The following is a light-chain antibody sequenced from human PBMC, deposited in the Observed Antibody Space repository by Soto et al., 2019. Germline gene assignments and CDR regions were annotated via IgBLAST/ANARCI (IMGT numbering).Light chain of an antibody. CDR2: AAS. CDR3: QESHST. CDR1: QSIGTY. V-gene: IGKV1-39*01. Sequence: DAQMTQSPSSLSASVGDSVTITCRASQSIGTYLDWYQHKPGKAPKLLIYAASSLQSGVPSRFSGSGSGTDFTLTISSLQTDDFATYYCQESHSTFGQGTKLEIK. J-gene: IGKJ2*01.